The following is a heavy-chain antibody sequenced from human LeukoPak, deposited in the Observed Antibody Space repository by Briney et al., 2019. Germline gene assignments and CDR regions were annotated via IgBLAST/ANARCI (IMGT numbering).Heavy chain of an antibody. Sequence: GGSLRLSCAASGFTFDDYGMSWVRQAPGKGLEWVCGINWNGGSAGYADSVRGRFTISRDSAKNSLYLQMNSLRAEDTALYYCARDRGYYYYYYMDVWGKGTTVTVSS. D-gene: IGHD5-24*01. V-gene: IGHV3-20*04. CDR2: INWNGGSA. J-gene: IGHJ6*03. CDR1: GFTFDDYG. CDR3: ARDRGYYYYYYMDV.